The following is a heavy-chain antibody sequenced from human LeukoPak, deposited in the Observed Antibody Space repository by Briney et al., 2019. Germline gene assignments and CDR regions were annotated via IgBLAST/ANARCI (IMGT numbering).Heavy chain of an antibody. CDR2: INPNSGGT. CDR1: GYTFTGHY. V-gene: IGHV1-2*02. Sequence: ASVKVSCKASGYTFTGHYMHWVRQAPGQGLEWMGWINPNSGGTNYAQKLQGRVTMTEDTSTDTAYMELSSLRSEDTAVYYCATVLPDSSGYIGGWGQGTLVTVSS. CDR3: ATVLPDSSGYIGG. J-gene: IGHJ4*02. D-gene: IGHD3-22*01.